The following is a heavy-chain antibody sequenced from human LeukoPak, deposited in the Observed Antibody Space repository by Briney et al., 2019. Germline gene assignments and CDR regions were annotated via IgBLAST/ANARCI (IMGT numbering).Heavy chain of an antibody. D-gene: IGHD6-13*01. CDR1: GYTFISYN. CDR3: AREKIAAAPSGYYYMDV. CDR2: ISAYTGDT. Sequence: ASVRVSCKASGYTFISYNITWVRQAPGQGLEHMGWISAYTGDTNYAQKLQGRVTMTTDTSTSTAYMELRSLRSDDTAVYYCAREKIAAAPSGYYYMDVWGKGTTVTVSS. V-gene: IGHV1-18*01. J-gene: IGHJ6*03.